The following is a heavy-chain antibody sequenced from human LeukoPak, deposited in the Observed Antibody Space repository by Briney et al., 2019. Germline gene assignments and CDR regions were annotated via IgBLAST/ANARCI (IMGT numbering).Heavy chain of an antibody. CDR1: GFTFSSYS. Sequence: GGSLKLSCAASGFTFSSYSMNWVRQAPGKGLEWVANMKGDGSEIHYVDSVKGRFTISRDNTKNSLYLQMNYLRAEDTAVYYCARPAYTAAYDLWGQGTMVTVSS. D-gene: IGHD3-16*01. J-gene: IGHJ3*01. CDR3: ARPAYTAAYDL. V-gene: IGHV3-7*01. CDR2: MKGDGSEI.